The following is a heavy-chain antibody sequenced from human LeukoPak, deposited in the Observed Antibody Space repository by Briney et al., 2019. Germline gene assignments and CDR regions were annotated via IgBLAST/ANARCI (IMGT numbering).Heavy chain of an antibody. CDR2: INPNSGGT. J-gene: IGHJ4*02. CDR1: GYTFTGYY. D-gene: IGHD6-13*01. V-gene: IGHV1-2*02. Sequence: ASVKVSCKASGYTFTGYYMHWARQAPGQGLEWMGWINPNSGGTSYAQKFQGRVTMTRDTSIRIAYMELSRLRSDDTAVYYCARPKTQQLSSLNYWGQGTLVTVSS. CDR3: ARPKTQQLSSLNY.